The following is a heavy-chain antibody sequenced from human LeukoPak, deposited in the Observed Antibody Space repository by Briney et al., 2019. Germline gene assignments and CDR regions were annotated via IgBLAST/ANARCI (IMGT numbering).Heavy chain of an antibody. CDR1: GFTFSNFG. J-gene: IGHJ4*02. CDR3: AKEQKDIVVVVAATPQVFDY. V-gene: IGHV3-23*01. CDR2: ISGSGGST. D-gene: IGHD2-15*01. Sequence: PGGSLRLSCAASGFTFSNFGMHWVRQAPGKGLEWVSAISGSGGSTYYADSVKGRFTISRDNSKNTLYLQMNSLRAEDTAVYYCAKEQKDIVVVVAATPQVFDYWGQGTLVTVSS.